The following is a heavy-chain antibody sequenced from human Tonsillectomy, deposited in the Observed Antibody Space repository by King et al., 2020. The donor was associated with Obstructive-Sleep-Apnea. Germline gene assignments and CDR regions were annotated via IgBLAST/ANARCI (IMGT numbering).Heavy chain of an antibody. CDR2: TPYDATGV. Sequence: VQLVESGGGVVQPGRSLRLSCAAPGFAFSSFSFHWVRQAPGKGLEWVAITPYDATGVYYADSVKGRFTISRDHSKDTVYLQMNSLRTEDTAVYYCARDGRVGATRNNLDTWGQGTLVTVSS. D-gene: IGHD1-26*01. V-gene: IGHV3-30*04. CDR3: ARDGRVGATRNNLDT. CDR1: GFAFSSFS. J-gene: IGHJ5*02.